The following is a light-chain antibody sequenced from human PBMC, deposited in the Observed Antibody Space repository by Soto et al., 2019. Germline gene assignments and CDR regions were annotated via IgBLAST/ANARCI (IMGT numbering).Light chain of an antibody. CDR1: SSDVGGYNY. CDR3: SSYSSTTTLV. Sequence: QSALTQPASVSGSPGQSITSSCTGTSSDVGGYNYVSWYQQRPGKAPKLMIYDVNNRPSGVSNRFSASKSGNTASLTISGLQAEDEADYYCSSYSSTTTLVFGGGTKLTVL. J-gene: IGLJ3*02. V-gene: IGLV2-14*01. CDR2: DVN.